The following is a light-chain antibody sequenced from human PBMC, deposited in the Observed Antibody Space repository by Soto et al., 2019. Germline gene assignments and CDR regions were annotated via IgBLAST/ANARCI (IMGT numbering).Light chain of an antibody. V-gene: IGKV1-39*01. J-gene: IGKJ5*01. Sequence: DIQMTQSPSSLSASVGDRVTITCRTSQRISGYLNWYRHKPGKAPTLLIYAASTLQSGVPSRFSGSGSGTDFTLTISNLQPEDFASYYCQQSYSTLPITFGQGTRLDIK. CDR3: QQSYSTLPIT. CDR2: AAS. CDR1: QRISGY.